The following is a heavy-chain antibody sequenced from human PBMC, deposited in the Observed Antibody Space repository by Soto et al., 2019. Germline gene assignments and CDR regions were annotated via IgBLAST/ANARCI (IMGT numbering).Heavy chain of an antibody. Sequence: QLQLQESGPGLVKPSETLSLTCSVSGDSISGSHYYWGWVRQPPGKGLEWIGSIFYSGDTYYNLPLKSRVIISVDTSENQFSLNLTSVSAADTAIYFCARSSGRWSVFDYWGQGTLVIVSS. V-gene: IGHV4-39*01. J-gene: IGHJ4*02. CDR3: ARSSGRWSVFDY. CDR1: GDSISGSHYY. D-gene: IGHD3-10*01. CDR2: IFYSGDT.